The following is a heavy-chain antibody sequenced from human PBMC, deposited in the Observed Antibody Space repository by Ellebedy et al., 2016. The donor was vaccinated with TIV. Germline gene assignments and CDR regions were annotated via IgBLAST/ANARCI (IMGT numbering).Heavy chain of an antibody. CDR3: ARDDQFNIVVLVAATPMGYVMDV. CDR1: GFTFSTYA. D-gene: IGHD2-15*01. J-gene: IGHJ6*02. V-gene: IGHV3-30*04. Sequence: GESLKISCAASGFTFSTYAMLWVRQAPGKGLEWVAVIWYDGINKYYADYLKGRFTISRDNSNNTLYLQMNSLRAEDTVVYYCARDDQFNIVVLVAATPMGYVMDVWGQGTTVTVSS. CDR2: IWYDGINK.